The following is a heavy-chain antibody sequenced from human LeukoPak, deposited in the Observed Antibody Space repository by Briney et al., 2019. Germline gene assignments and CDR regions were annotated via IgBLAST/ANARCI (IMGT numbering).Heavy chain of an antibody. CDR2: VNPRSGTT. Sequence: ASVKVSFKASGYTFTNYYIVWVRQAPGQGLEWMGMVNPRSGTTGYAQKFQGRFTMTRDTSTRTVNMELSSLRSEDTAVYYCARLAVAGDFDYWGQGTLVTVSS. V-gene: IGHV1-46*01. D-gene: IGHD6-13*01. CDR1: GYTFTNYY. J-gene: IGHJ4*02. CDR3: ARLAVAGDFDY.